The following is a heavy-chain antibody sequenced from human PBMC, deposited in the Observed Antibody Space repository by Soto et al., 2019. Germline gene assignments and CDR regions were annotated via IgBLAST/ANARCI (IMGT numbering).Heavy chain of an antibody. D-gene: IGHD6-6*01. CDR1: GGSISSGGYY. J-gene: IGHJ4*02. CDR3: ARVRPPNSSSPPSSFDY. CDR2: IYSSGST. Sequence: QVQLQESGPGLVKPSQTLSLTCTVSGGSISSGGYYWSWIRHHPGKGLEWIGYIYSSGSTYYNPSLKSRVTISVDTSKNQFSLKLSSVTAADTAVYYCARVRPPNSSSPPSSFDYWGQGTLVTVSS. V-gene: IGHV4-31*03.